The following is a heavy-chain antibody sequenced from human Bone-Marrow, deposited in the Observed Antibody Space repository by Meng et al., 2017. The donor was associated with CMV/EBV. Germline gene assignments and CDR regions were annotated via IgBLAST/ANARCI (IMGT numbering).Heavy chain of an antibody. CDR1: GFTFDDYG. V-gene: IGHV3-20*01. D-gene: IGHD1-26*01. J-gene: IGHJ5*02. CDR2: INWNGGST. Sequence: GESLKISCAASGFTFDDYGMSWVRQVPGKGLEWVSGINWNGGSTGYADSVKGRFTISRDNAKNPLSLQMDSLRAEDTALYHCARKLGGSYYTIWFDPWGQGTLVNGAS. CDR3: ARKLGGSYYTIWFDP.